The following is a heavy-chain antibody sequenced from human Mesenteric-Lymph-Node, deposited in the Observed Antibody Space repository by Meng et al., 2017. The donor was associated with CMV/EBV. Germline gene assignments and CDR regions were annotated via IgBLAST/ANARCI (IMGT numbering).Heavy chain of an antibody. CDR1: YS. Sequence: YSINWGRKDPGRRLGWLGDIVPIYGSPQYASKFQDKVKITADEPTATDYMKLSSLRSEDTAVYLCARGRTGEGDLLTGYFTTYVDYWGQGTLVTVSS. V-gene: IGHV1-69*01. J-gene: IGHJ4*02. D-gene: IGHD3-9*01. CDR3: ARGRTGEGDLLTGYFTTYVDY. CDR2: IVPIYGSP.